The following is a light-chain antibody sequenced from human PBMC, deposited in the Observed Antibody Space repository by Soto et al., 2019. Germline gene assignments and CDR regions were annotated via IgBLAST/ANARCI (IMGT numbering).Light chain of an antibody. Sequence: EIMMTQSPATLSVSPGERATLSCRASQSISGNLAWYQQKPGQAPGLLIYAASTRATGIPARFSGSGSGTEFTLNISSLQSEDFAVYYCQQYNNWPRTFGQGTKVDIK. CDR2: AAS. V-gene: IGKV3-15*01. CDR3: QQYNNWPRT. CDR1: QSISGN. J-gene: IGKJ1*01.